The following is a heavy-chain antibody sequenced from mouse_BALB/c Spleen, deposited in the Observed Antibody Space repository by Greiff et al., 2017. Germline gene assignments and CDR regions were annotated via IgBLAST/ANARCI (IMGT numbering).Heavy chain of an antibody. D-gene: IGHD2-4*01. J-gene: IGHJ3*01. CDR3: ARGGITLFAY. CDR2: ISDGGSYT. CDR1: GFTFSDYY. V-gene: IGHV5-4*02. Sequence: EVKLVESGGGLVKPGGSLKLSCAASGFTFSDYYMYWVRQTPEKRLEWVATISDGGSYTYYPDSVKGRFTISRDNAKNNLYLQMSSLKSEDTAMYYCARGGITLFAYWGQGTLVTVSA.